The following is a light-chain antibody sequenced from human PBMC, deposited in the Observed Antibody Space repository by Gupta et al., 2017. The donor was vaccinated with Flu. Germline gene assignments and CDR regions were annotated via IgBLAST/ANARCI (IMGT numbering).Light chain of an antibody. J-gene: IGLJ3*02. CDR2: EVN. CDR1: DIGGY. CDR3: SSFVFSNNEEL. Sequence: DIGGYVSWYQQHPGKAPKLMIYEVNKRPSGVPDRFSGSRAGNTASLTVSGLRTEDEADYYCSSFVFSNNEELFGGGTKLTVL. V-gene: IGLV2-8*01.